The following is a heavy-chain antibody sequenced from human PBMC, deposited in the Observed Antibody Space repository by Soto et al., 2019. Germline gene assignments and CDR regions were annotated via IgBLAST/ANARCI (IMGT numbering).Heavy chain of an antibody. Sequence: GGSLRLSCAASGFTFDDYTMHWVRQAPGKGLEWVSLISWDGGSTYYADSVKGRFTISRDNSKNSLYLQMNSLRTEDTALYYCAKGGPRIFPYSSSWYTYWGQGTLVTVSS. D-gene: IGHD6-13*01. CDR2: ISWDGGST. CDR1: GFTFDDYT. J-gene: IGHJ4*02. CDR3: AKGGPRIFPYSSSWYTY. V-gene: IGHV3-43*01.